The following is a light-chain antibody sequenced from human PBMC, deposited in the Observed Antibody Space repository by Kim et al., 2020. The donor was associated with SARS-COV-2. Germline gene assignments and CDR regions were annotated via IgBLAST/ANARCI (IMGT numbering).Light chain of an antibody. CDR2: GTS. CDR3: QQYNNWPSWT. J-gene: IGKJ1*01. Sequence: SPEARAPLSWPATQRVGSNFAWYPQQPGQAPSLLIYGTSPSATGIPARFGGSGYGIEFTITISRLQSEDYAVYYCQQYNNWPSWTFGQGTKVDIK. V-gene: IGKV3-15*01. CDR1: QRVGSN.